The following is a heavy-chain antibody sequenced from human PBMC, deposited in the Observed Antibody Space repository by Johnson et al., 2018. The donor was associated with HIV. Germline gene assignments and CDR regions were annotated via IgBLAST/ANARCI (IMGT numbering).Heavy chain of an antibody. CDR1: GFTFSSYA. Sequence: QMLLVESGGGVVQPGRSLRLSCAASGFTFSSYAMHWVRQAPGKGLEWVAFIQYDGSNKYYADSVKGRFTISRDNSKNTLYLQMNSLRAEDTAVYYCAKPRSLWLEGAFDIWGQGTMVTVSS. V-gene: IGHV3-30*02. CDR3: AKPRSLWLEGAFDI. CDR2: IQYDGSNK. J-gene: IGHJ3*02. D-gene: IGHD3-10*01.